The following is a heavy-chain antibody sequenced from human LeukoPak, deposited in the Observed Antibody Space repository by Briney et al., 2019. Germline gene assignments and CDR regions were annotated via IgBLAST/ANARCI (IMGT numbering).Heavy chain of an antibody. CDR2: FYTSGSS. V-gene: IGHV4-61*02. CDR3: ARGQVVPAAFSFYYYYYMDV. CDR1: GGSISSGSYY. Sequence: SETLSLTCTASGGSISSGSYYWSWIRQPAGKGLEWIGRFYTSGSSNYNPSLKSRVTISVDTSNNQFSLKLSSVTAADTAMYYCARGQVVPAAFSFYYYYYMDVWGKGTTVTVSS. J-gene: IGHJ6*03. D-gene: IGHD2-2*01.